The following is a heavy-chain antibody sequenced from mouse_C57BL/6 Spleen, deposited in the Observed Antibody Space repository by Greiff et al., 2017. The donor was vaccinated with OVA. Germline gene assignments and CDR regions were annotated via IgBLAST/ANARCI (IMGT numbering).Heavy chain of an antibody. Sequence: EVKLVESGGGLVQPGGSLSLSCAASGFTFTDYYMSWVRQPPGKALEWLGFLRNKANGYTTEYSASVKGRFTISRDNSQSILYLQMNALRAEDSATYYCARYSNWEGFDYWGQGTTLTVSS. CDR1: GFTFTDYY. V-gene: IGHV7-3*01. J-gene: IGHJ2*01. CDR3: ARYSNWEGFDY. CDR2: LRNKANGYTT. D-gene: IGHD4-1*02.